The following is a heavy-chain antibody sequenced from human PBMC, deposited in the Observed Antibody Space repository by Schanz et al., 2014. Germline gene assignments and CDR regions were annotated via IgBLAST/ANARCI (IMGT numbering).Heavy chain of an antibody. CDR2: ISASGGST. D-gene: IGHD2-15*01. CDR1: GFTFSSYA. Sequence: EGQLLESGGGLIQPGGSLRLSCAASGFTFSSYAMSWVRQAPGKGLEWVSTISASGGSTYYADSVKGRFTISRDNSKNILYLQMNSLRAEDTAVYYCAKARRKSNCSGGRCFHYSYYGMDVWGQGTTXTVSS. J-gene: IGHJ6*02. CDR3: AKARRKSNCSGGRCFHYSYYGMDV. V-gene: IGHV3-23*01.